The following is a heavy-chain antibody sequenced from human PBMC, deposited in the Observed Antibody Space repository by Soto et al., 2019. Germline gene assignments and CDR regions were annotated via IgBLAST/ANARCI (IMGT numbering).Heavy chain of an antibody. V-gene: IGHV3-74*01. CDR1: GFTFSSYW. J-gene: IGHJ6*02. D-gene: IGHD6-13*01. CDR2: INSDGSST. CDR3: ARVSSSWYHYYYYGMDV. Sequence: GGSLRLSCAASGFTFSSYWMHWVRQAPGKGLVWVSRINSDGSSTSYADSVKGRFTISRDNAKNTLYLQMNSLRAEDTAVYYCARVSSSWYHYYYYGMDVWGQGTTVTVSS.